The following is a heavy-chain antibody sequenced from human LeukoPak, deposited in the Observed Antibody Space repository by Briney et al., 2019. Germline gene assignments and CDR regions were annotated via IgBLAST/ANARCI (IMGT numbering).Heavy chain of an antibody. V-gene: IGHV5-51*01. CDR1: GYSFTSYW. CDR2: IYPGDSDT. J-gene: IGHJ4*02. D-gene: IGHD4-17*01. Sequence: GESLKISCQVSGYSFTSYWIAWVRQMPGKGLEWMGIIYPGDSDTRYSPSFQGQVIISADKSISTAYLQWSSLKASDTAMYYCARSRFYGDRVDYWGQGTLVTVSS. CDR3: ARSRFYGDRVDY.